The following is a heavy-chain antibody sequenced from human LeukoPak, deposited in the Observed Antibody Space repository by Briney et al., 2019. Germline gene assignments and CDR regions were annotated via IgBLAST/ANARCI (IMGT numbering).Heavy chain of an antibody. Sequence: GRSLRLSCAASGFTFDDYAMHWVRQAPGKGLEWVSGISWNSGSIGYADSVKGRFTISSDKAKTTLYLQMNSLRAGDPALHYCAIDESPMGIAATDDWGQGTLVTVPS. D-gene: IGHD6-13*01. J-gene: IGHJ4*02. CDR3: AIDESPMGIAATDD. CDR1: GFTFDDYA. CDR2: ISWNSGSI. V-gene: IGHV3-9*01.